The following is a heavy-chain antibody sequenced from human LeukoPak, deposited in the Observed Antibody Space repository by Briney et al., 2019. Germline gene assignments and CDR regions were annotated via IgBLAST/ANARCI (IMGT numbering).Heavy chain of an antibody. CDR1: GYTFTSNY. CDR2: IIPILGIA. D-gene: IGHD6-6*01. V-gene: IGHV1-69*04. CDR3: ARDSPSSSSDY. Sequence: SVKVSCKASGYTFTSNYIHWMRQAPGQGLEWMGRIIPILGIANYAQKFQGRVTITADKSTSTAYMELSSLRSEDTAVYYCARDSPSSSSDYWGQGTLVTVSS. J-gene: IGHJ4*02.